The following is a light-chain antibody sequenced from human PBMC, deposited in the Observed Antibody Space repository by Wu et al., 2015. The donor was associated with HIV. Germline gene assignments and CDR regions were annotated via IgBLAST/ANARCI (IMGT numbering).Light chain of an antibody. CDR3: QQYGSSPLT. J-gene: IGKJ4*01. V-gene: IGKV3-20*01. CDR1: QGISSTY. Sequence: LXCRASQGISSTYLAWYQQRPGQAPRLLIYDAATRATGVSDRFSGSGSGTDFTLTISRLEPEDFAVYHCQQYGSSPLTFGGGTKVEIK. CDR2: DAA.